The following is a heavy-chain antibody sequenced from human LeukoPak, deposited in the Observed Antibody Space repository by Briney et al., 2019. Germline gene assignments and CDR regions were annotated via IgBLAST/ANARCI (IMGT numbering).Heavy chain of an antibody. Sequence: GRSLRLSCAASGFSFRTHALHWVRQAPGKGLEWVAVISYDGNNRYYADSVKGRFTISGDISKNTLYLQMSSLRADDTAVYYCARDSVTTGYYFEYWGQGTLVTVSS. CDR2: ISYDGNNR. D-gene: IGHD4-17*01. J-gene: IGHJ4*02. CDR1: GFSFRTHA. V-gene: IGHV3-30-3*01. CDR3: ARDSVTTGYYFEY.